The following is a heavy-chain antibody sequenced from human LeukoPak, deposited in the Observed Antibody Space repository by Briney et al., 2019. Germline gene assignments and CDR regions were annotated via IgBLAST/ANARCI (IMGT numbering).Heavy chain of an antibody. D-gene: IGHD5-18*01. J-gene: IGHJ4*02. CDR1: GFTFSSYA. CDR3: AREDATMVLSLDY. Sequence: PGGSLRLSCAASGFTFSSYAMSWVRQAPGKGLEWVSAISSGGDNTCYADSVKGRLTISRDNSKNTLYVQMTSLRAEDTAVYYCAREDATMVLSLDYWGQGALVTVSS. V-gene: IGHV3-23*01. CDR2: ISSGGDNT.